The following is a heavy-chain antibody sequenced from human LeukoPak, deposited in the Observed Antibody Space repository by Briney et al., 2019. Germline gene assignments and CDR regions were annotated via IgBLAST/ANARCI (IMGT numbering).Heavy chain of an antibody. CDR1: GFTVSSNY. J-gene: IGHJ4*02. CDR2: IYSGGST. CDR3: ARVARDGYNLAPKYYFDY. V-gene: IGHV3-53*01. D-gene: IGHD5-24*01. Sequence: GGSLRLSCAASGFTVSSNYMSWVRQAPGKGLEWVSVIYSGGSTYYADSVKGRFTISRDNSKNTLYLQMNSLRAEDTAVYYCARVARDGYNLAPKYYFDYWGQGTLVTVSS.